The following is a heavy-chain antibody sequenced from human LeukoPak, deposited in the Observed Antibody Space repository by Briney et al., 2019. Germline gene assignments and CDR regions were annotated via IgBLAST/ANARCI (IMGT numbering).Heavy chain of an antibody. D-gene: IGHD1-14*01. CDR3: AKSRRRGSTATPLFDY. J-gene: IGHJ4*02. V-gene: IGHV1-69*13. Sequence: GASVKASFKASGGTFSSYAISWVRQAPGQGLEWMGGIIPIFGTANYAQKFQGRVTITADESTSTAYMELSSLRSEDTAVYYCAKSRRRGSTATPLFDYWGQGTLVTVSS. CDR2: IIPIFGTA. CDR1: GGTFSSYA.